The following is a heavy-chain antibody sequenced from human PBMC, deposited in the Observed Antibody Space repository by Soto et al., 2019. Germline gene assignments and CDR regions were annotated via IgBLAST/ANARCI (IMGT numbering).Heavy chain of an antibody. D-gene: IGHD3-10*01. Sequence: QVQLQESGPGLVKPSQTLSLTCTVSGGSISSGGHYWSLIRQHPGKGLEWIGYIYYSGSTYYNPSLKSRVTISVDTSKTQFSLKLSSVTAADTAVYYCARWGAGKFDYWGRGTLVTVSP. CDR3: ARWGAGKFDY. V-gene: IGHV4-31*03. CDR2: IYYSGST. J-gene: IGHJ4*02. CDR1: GGSISSGGHY.